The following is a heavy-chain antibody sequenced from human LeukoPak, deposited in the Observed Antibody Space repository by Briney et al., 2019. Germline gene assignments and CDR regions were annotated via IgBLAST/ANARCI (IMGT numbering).Heavy chain of an antibody. D-gene: IGHD6-6*01. Sequence: SVKVSCKASGGTFSSYAISWVRQAPGQGLEWLGGIIPIFGTANYAQKFQGRVTITADESTSTAYMELSSLRSEDTAVYYCARVSRIMGSSSGGFDYWGQGTLVTVSS. CDR2: IIPIFGTA. CDR3: ARVSRIMGSSSGGFDY. J-gene: IGHJ4*02. V-gene: IGHV1-69*13. CDR1: GGTFSSYA.